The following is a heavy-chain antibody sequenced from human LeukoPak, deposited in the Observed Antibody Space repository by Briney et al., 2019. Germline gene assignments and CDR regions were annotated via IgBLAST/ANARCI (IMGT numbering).Heavy chain of an antibody. Sequence: GASVRVSCKASGYTFTDYYMHWVRQAPGQGLEWMGWINPNSGGTNYAQKFQGRVTMTRDTSISTAYMELSRLRSDDTAVYYCIRYFDYIYYFDYWGQGTLVTVSS. CDR2: INPNSGGT. D-gene: IGHD3-9*01. J-gene: IGHJ4*02. CDR1: GYTFTDYY. CDR3: IRYFDYIYYFDY. V-gene: IGHV1-2*02.